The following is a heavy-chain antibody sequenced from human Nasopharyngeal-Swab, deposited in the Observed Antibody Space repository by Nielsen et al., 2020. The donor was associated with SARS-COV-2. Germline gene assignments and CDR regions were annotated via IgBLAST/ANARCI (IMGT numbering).Heavy chain of an antibody. CDR3: AKDQAYSGYDRSFYMDV. J-gene: IGHJ6*03. V-gene: IGHV3-23*01. D-gene: IGHD5-12*01. Sequence: LSLTCAASGFTFSSYAMSWVRQAPGKGLEWVSAISGSGGSTYYADSVKGRFTISRDSSKNTLYLQMNSLRAEDTAVYYCAKDQAYSGYDRSFYMDVWGKGTTVTVSS. CDR2: ISGSGGST. CDR1: GFTFSSYA.